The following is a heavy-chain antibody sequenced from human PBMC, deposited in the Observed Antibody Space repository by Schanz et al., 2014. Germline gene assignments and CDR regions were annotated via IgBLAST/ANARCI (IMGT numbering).Heavy chain of an antibody. CDR2: INAANGNT. D-gene: IGHD3-10*01. V-gene: IGHV1-3*01. Sequence: QVQLVQSGTQVKKPGASVKVSCKASGYTLSAYSLHWVRQAPGQGLEWMGWINAANGNTRYSQKFQGRVTITRDTSASTAYMELSSLRSEDTAVYYCATGPSGSLDYWGQGTLVTVSS. CDR1: GYTLSAYS. CDR3: ATGPSGSLDY. J-gene: IGHJ4*02.